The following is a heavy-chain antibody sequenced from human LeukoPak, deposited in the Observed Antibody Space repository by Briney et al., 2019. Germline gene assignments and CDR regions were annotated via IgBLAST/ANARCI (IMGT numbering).Heavy chain of an antibody. Sequence: PSETLSLTCTVSGGSISSSNYYWGWVRQPPGKGLEWIGSIYYSGTTYYNPSLKSRVTISVDTSKNQFTLKLSSVTAADTAVYYCARSGRHYGSGSYSPNDYWGQGTLVTVSS. CDR2: IYYSGTT. V-gene: IGHV4-39*06. D-gene: IGHD3-10*01. CDR3: ARSGRHYGSGSYSPNDY. CDR1: GGSISSSNYY. J-gene: IGHJ4*02.